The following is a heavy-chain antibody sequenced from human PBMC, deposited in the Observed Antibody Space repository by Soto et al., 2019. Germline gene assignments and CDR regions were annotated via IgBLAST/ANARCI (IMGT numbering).Heavy chain of an antibody. J-gene: IGHJ6*02. V-gene: IGHV1-69*13. CDR2: IIPIFGTA. D-gene: IGHD4-4*01. CDR1: GGTFSSYA. CDR3: ARDLEIDYKTYYYGMDV. Sequence: SVKVSCKASGGTFSSYAISWVRQAPGQGLEWMGGIIPIFGTANYARKFQGRVTITADESTSTAYMELSSLRSEDTAVYYCARDLEIDYKTYYYGMDVWGQGTTVTVSS.